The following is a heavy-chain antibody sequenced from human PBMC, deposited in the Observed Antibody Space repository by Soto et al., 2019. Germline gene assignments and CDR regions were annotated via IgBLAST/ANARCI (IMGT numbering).Heavy chain of an antibody. CDR2: ISSSGSPI. J-gene: IGHJ2*01. Sequence: QEQLVESGGGLVKPGGSLRLSCTASEFTFSDYYMSWIRQAPGKGLEWLSYISSSGSPIYYADSVKGRFTISRDNAKTSLYLQMNSLRADDTAVYYCAKSPVSPFWYFDLWGRRTLVTVSS. CDR1: EFTFSDYY. CDR3: AKSPVSPFWYFDL. D-gene: IGHD4-17*01. V-gene: IGHV3-11*01.